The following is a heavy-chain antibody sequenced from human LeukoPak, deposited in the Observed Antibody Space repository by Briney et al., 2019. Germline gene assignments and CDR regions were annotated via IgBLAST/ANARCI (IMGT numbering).Heavy chain of an antibody. CDR3: ARFGELLYTQFDP. CDR1: GGSISSSSYY. D-gene: IGHD3-10*01. J-gene: IGHJ5*02. CDR2: IYYSGST. Sequence: SETLSLTCTVSGGSISSSSYYWSWIRQPPGKGLEWIGYIYYSGSTNYNPSLKSRVTISVDTSKNQFSLKLSSVTAADTAVYYCARFGELLYTQFDPWGQGTLVIVSS. V-gene: IGHV4-61*05.